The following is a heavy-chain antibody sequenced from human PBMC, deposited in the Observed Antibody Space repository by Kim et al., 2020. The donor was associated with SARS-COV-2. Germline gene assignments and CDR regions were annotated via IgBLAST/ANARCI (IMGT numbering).Heavy chain of an antibody. CDR3: ARVDRYCSSTSCYVFDY. V-gene: IGHV4-4*02. J-gene: IGHJ4*02. Sequence: LKSRVTISVDKSKNQFSLKLSSVTAADTAVYYCARVDRYCSSTSCYVFDYWGQGTLVTVSS. D-gene: IGHD2-2*01.